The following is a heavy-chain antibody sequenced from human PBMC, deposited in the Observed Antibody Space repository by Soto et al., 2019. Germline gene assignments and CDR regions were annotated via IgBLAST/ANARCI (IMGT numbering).Heavy chain of an antibody. V-gene: IGHV3-53*01. Sequence: HPGGSLRLSCAASEFTFNNYAMSWVRQAPGKGLEWVSVIYSGGSTYYADSVKGRFTISRDNSKNTLYLQMNSLRAEDTAVYYCARIWAYNWNDAVDWFDPWGQGTLVTVSS. CDR1: EFTFNNYA. J-gene: IGHJ5*02. CDR2: IYSGGST. D-gene: IGHD1-1*01. CDR3: ARIWAYNWNDAVDWFDP.